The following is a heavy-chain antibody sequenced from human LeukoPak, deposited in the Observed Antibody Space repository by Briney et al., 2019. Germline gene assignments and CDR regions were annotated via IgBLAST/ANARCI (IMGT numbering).Heavy chain of an antibody. CDR3: ASLRSGSYTSFDF. J-gene: IGHJ4*02. V-gene: IGHV3-23*01. D-gene: IGHD3-10*01. CDR1: GFTFSSYA. Sequence: PGGSLRLSCAASGFTFSSYAMSWVRQAPGKGLEWVSSISGGGGSTSYADSVRGRFTISRDNSKNTLYLQMNSLRAEHTAVYYCASLRSGSYTSFDFWGQGSLVTVSS. CDR2: ISGGGGST.